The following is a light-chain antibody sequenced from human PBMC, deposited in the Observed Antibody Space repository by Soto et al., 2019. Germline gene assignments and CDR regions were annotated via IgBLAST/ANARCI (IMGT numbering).Light chain of an antibody. V-gene: IGLV2-11*01. CDR3: CSYAGNSLWV. Sequence: QSALTQPRSVSGSPGQSVTISCTGTSSDVGGSNLVSWYQQHAGRAPKIVIYDVIKRPSGVPDRFSGSKSGNTASLTISGLQVEDEADYYCCSYAGNSLWVFGGGTKLTVL. J-gene: IGLJ3*02. CDR1: SSDVGGSNL. CDR2: DVI.